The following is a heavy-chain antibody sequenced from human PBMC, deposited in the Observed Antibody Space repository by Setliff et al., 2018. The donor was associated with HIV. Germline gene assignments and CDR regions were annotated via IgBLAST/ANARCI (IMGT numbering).Heavy chain of an antibody. V-gene: IGHV3-30*04. CDR1: GFMFGSYG. D-gene: IGHD3-3*01. Sequence: GSLRLSCAASGFMFGSYGMHWVRQAPVKGLEWMALISNDGSHKYYADSVKGRFTISRDNSKNTLYLRMDSLRPEGTALYYCVGGHYDLWSGYVNYYLDLWGQGTLVTVSS. CDR3: VGGHYDLWSGYVNYYLDL. CDR2: ISNDGSHK. J-gene: IGHJ4*02.